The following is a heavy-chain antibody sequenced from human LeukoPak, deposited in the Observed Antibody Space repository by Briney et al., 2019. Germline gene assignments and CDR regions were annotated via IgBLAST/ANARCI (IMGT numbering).Heavy chain of an antibody. CDR2: IRSKAHGGTT. D-gene: IGHD2-15*01. Sequence: PGGSLRLSCTASGFTFGDYAMSWFRQAPGEGPEWVGFIRSKAHGGTTEYAASVKGRFTISRDDSKSIAYLQMDSLKTEDTAVYYCTRAGRYCSGGSCYSFYWGQGTLVTVSS. CDR1: GFTFGDYA. J-gene: IGHJ4*02. CDR3: TRAGRYCSGGSCYSFY. V-gene: IGHV3-49*03.